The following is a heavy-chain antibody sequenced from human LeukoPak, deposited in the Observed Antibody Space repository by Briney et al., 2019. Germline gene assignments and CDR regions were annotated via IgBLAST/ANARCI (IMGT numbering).Heavy chain of an antibody. V-gene: IGHV3-7*01. D-gene: IGHD5-24*01. CDR1: GFTFSNFW. CDR3: ANGDGFDY. Sequence: PGGSLRLSCATSGFTFSNFWMSWVRRAPGKGLEWVANIKQDGSEKYYVDSVKGRFTISRDNAKNSLYLQMNSLRAEDTAVYYCANGDGFDYWGQGTLVTVSS. CDR2: IKQDGSEK. J-gene: IGHJ4*02.